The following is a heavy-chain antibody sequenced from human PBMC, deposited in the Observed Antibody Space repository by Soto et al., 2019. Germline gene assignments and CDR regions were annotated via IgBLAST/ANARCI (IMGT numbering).Heavy chain of an antibody. J-gene: IGHJ6*03. V-gene: IGHV4-59*01. CDR2: IYYSGST. D-gene: IGHD6-13*01. Sequence: SETLSLTCTVSGGSISSYYWSWIRQPPGKGLEWIGYIYYSGSTNYNPSLKSRVTISVDTSKNQFSLKLSSVTAADTAVYYCARDPRIAAAGTPYYYYMDVWGKGTTVTVSS. CDR3: ARDPRIAAAGTPYYYYMDV. CDR1: GGSISSYY.